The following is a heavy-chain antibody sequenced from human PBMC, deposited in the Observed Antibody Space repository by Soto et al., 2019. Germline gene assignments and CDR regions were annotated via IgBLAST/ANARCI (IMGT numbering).Heavy chain of an antibody. CDR3: TREQSDDNYFDP. D-gene: IGHD6-19*01. J-gene: IGHJ5*02. Sequence: SETLSLTCTVSGAALSSGGYFYTWVRQPPGKGLEWLGYIYYSGGTNYNPSRKSRVTISLDKSKSQFSLRLISVTAADAAVYYCTREQSDDNYFDPWGQGTLVTVSS. CDR1: GAALSSGGYF. V-gene: IGHV4-61*08. CDR2: IYYSGGT.